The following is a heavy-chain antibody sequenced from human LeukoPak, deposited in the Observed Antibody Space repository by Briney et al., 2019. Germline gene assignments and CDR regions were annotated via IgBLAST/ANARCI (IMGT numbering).Heavy chain of an antibody. D-gene: IGHD3-3*01. V-gene: IGHV1-69*13. CDR1: GGTFSSYA. J-gene: IGHJ4*02. CDR3: ARDSRFLEWLLVY. Sequence: SVKVSCKASGGTFSSYAISWVRQAPGQGLEWMGGIIPIFGTENYAQKFQGRVTITADESTSTAYMELSSLRSEDTAVYYCARDSRFLEWLLVYWGQGTLVTVSS. CDR2: IIPIFGTE.